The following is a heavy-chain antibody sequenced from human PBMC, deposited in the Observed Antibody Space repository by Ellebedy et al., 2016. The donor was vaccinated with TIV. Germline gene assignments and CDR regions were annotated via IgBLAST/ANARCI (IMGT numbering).Heavy chain of an antibody. D-gene: IGHD3-10*01. CDR1: GFTVSNNY. CDR2: IYSGGST. V-gene: IGHV3-53*01. Sequence: PGGSLRLSCAASGFTVSNNYMSWVRQAAGKGLEWVSFIYSGGSTYYADSVKGRFTISRDNSKNTLYLQMNSLTAEDTAVYYCASRPRGWGQGTLVTVSS. J-gene: IGHJ4*02. CDR3: ASRPRG.